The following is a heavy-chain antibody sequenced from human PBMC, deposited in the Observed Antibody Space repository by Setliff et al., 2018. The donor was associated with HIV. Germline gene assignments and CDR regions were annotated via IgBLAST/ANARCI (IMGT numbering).Heavy chain of an antibody. Sequence: SETLSLTCAVSGGSISSSNWWRWVRQPPGKGLECIGEIYPSGSTNYNPSLRSRVIISLDKSKNQFSLKLSSVTAADTAVYYCARGRITIFGVTYYTKDAFDIWGQGTMVTVSS. V-gene: IGHV4-4*02. CDR1: GGSISSSNW. CDR3: ARGRITIFGVTYYTKDAFDI. CDR2: IYPSGST. J-gene: IGHJ3*02. D-gene: IGHD3-3*01.